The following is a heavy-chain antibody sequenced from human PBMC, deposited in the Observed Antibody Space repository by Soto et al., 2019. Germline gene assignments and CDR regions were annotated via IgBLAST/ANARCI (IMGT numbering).Heavy chain of an antibody. J-gene: IGHJ4*02. V-gene: IGHV3-30*18. CDR1: GLRFGNYG. Sequence: QVQLVESGGGVVRPGGSLSLSCAGSGLRFGNYGMHWVRQAPGKELEWVAGLTYDGTKAYHIDSVKGRFTISGSNADRMLYLQMNSLRPDDTSVYYCAKGGGYCSRGICEAGEYWGQGILVTVSS. CDR3: AKGGGYCSRGICEAGEY. CDR2: LTYDGTKA. D-gene: IGHD2-8*01.